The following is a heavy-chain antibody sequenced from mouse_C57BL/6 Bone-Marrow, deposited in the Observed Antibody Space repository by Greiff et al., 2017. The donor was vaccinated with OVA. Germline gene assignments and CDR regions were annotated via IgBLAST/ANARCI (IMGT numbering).Heavy chain of an antibody. V-gene: IGHV5-12*01. Sequence: EVQLVESGGGLVQPGGSLKLSCAASGFTFSDYYMYWVSQTPEKRLEWVAYISNGGGSTYYPDTVKGRSTFSRDTATNTLYLQLSRLKSEDTAMYYCARLYCDGWYFDVWGTGTTVTVSS. J-gene: IGHJ1*03. CDR2: ISNGGGST. CDR3: ARLYCDGWYFDV. CDR1: GFTFSDYY. D-gene: IGHD1-1*01.